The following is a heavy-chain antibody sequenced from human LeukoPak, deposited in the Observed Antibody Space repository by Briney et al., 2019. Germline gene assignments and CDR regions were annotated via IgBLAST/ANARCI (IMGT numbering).Heavy chain of an antibody. V-gene: IGHV1-18*01. CDR2: ISANNSAYNGNT. CDR3: ARDSEYSSGWYLDY. D-gene: IGHD6-19*01. CDR1: GYTFINYG. J-gene: IGHJ4*02. Sequence: ASVKVSCKASGYTFINYGITWVRQAPGQGLEWMGWISANNSAYNGNTNYAQKLQGRVTMTTDTSTSTAYMELRSLRSDDTAVYYCARDSEYSSGWYLDYWGQGTLVTVSS.